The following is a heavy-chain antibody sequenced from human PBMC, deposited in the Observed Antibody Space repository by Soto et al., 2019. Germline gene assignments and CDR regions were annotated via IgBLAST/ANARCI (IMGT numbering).Heavy chain of an antibody. J-gene: IGHJ6*03. Sequence: ASVKVSCKASGYTFSSYDINWVRQATGQGLEWMGWMNPNSGNTGYAQKFQGRVTMTRNTSISTAYMELSSLRSEDTASYYCARLGRPYCSSISCFYYYYMDVWGKGTTVTVSS. CDR2: MNPNSGNT. D-gene: IGHD2-2*01. CDR3: ARLGRPYCSSISCFYYYYMDV. CDR1: GYTFSSYD. V-gene: IGHV1-8*01.